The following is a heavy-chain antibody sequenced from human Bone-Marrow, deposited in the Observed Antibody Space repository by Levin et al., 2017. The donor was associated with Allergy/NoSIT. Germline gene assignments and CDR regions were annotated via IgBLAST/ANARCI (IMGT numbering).Heavy chain of an antibody. Sequence: GESLKISCKASGYTFTGYYMHWVRQAPGQGLEWMGWINPNSGGTNYAQKFQGWVTMTRDTSISTAYMELSRLRSDDTAVYYCARDIVVVPAATHSYYYGMDVWGQGTTVTVSS. D-gene: IGHD2-2*01. CDR1: GYTFTGYY. CDR2: INPNSGGT. J-gene: IGHJ6*02. CDR3: ARDIVVVPAATHSYYYGMDV. V-gene: IGHV1-2*04.